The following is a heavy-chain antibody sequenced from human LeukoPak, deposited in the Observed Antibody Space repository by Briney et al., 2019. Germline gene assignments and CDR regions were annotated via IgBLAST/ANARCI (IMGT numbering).Heavy chain of an antibody. J-gene: IGHJ4*02. CDR1: GFTFGSYG. V-gene: IGHV3-30*18. D-gene: IGHD6-13*01. Sequence: GRSLRLSCAASGFTFGSYGMHWVRQAPGKGLEWVAVISYDGSNKYYADSVKGRFTISRDNSKNTLYLQMNSLRAEDTAVYYCAKDSLMGTGYSSSWYVGYWGQGTLVTVSS. CDR3: AKDSLMGTGYSSSWYVGY. CDR2: ISYDGSNK.